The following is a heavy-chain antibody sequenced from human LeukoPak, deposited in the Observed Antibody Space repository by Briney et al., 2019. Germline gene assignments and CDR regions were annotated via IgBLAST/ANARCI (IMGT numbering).Heavy chain of an antibody. Sequence: GGSLRLSCAASGFTFSDYCMSWIRQAPGKGLEWVSYISSSGSTIYYADSVKGRFTISRDNAKNSLYLQMNSLRAEDTAVYYCASTKQWLIPFDYWGQGTLVTVSS. CDR2: ISSSGSTI. CDR3: ASTKQWLIPFDY. CDR1: GFTFSDYC. J-gene: IGHJ4*02. D-gene: IGHD6-19*01. V-gene: IGHV3-11*01.